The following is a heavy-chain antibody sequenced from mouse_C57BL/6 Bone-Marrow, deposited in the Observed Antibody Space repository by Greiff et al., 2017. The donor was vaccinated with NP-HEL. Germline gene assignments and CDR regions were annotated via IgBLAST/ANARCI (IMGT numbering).Heavy chain of an antibody. Sequence: QLQLQQSGAELVKPGASVKISCKASGYEFSNYWLNWVKQRPGKGLEWIGQIYPGDGDTNYNGKFKDKATLTADTSSSTAYMQLSRLTSEDSAVYYCARGAYWGQGTLVTVSA. J-gene: IGHJ3*01. CDR2: IYPGDGDT. CDR1: GYEFSNYW. V-gene: IGHV1-80*01. CDR3: ARGAY.